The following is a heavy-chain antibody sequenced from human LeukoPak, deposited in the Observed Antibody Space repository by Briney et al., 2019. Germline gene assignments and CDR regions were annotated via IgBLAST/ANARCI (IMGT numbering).Heavy chain of an antibody. J-gene: IGHJ3*02. V-gene: IGHV4-59*08. Sequence: SETLSLTCTVSGGSISSYYWSWIRQPPGKGLEWIGYIYYSGSTNYNPSLKSRVTISVDTSKNQFSLKLSSVTAADTAVYYCARHHNWYHAFDNWGQGTMVTVSS. CDR2: IYYSGST. CDR1: GGSISSYY. D-gene: IGHD1-20*01. CDR3: ARHHNWYHAFDN.